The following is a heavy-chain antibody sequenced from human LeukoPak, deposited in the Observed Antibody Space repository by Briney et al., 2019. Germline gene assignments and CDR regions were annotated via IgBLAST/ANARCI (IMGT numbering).Heavy chain of an antibody. CDR3: AAKSGAFDY. J-gene: IGHJ4*02. CDR2: FDPEDGET. Sequence: GASVKVSCKVSGYTLSELPMHWVRQAPAKGLEWMGGFDPEDGETIYAQKFQGRVTMTEDSSTDIAYMELSSLRSEDTAVYYCAAKSGAFDYWGQGTQVTVSS. D-gene: IGHD3-10*01. CDR1: GYTLSELP. V-gene: IGHV1-24*01.